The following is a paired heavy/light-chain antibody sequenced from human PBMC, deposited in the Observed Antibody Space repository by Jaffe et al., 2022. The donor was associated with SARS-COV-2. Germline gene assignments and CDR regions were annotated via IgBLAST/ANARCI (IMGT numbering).Light chain of an antibody. J-gene: IGKJ4*01. CDR1: QSVSSSY. CDR2: GAS. CDR3: QQYGSSPT. V-gene: IGKV3-20*01. Sequence: EIVLTQSPGTLSLSPGERATLSCRASQSVSSSYLAWYQQRPGQAPRLLIYGASNRATGIPDRFSGSGSGTDFTLTISRLEPEDFAVYYCQQYGSSPTFGGGTKVEIK.
Heavy chain of an antibody. CDR3: AKSPPMRCTSGVCSYYSYYYMDV. CDR1: GFTFSSYA. Sequence: EVQLLESGGGLVQPGGSLRLSCAASGFTFSSYAMTWVRQAPGKGLEWVSAISSSGGSTYYTDSVKGRFTISRDNSKNTLYLQMNSLRAEDTAVYYCAKSPPMRCTSGVCSYYSYYYMDVWGKGTTVTVSS. CDR2: ISSSGGST. J-gene: IGHJ6*03. D-gene: IGHD2-8*01. V-gene: IGHV3-23*01.